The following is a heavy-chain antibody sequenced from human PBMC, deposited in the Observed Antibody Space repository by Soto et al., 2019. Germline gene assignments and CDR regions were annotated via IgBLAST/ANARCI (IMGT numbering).Heavy chain of an antibody. CDR1: GFTFDDYT. CDR3: AKALDGYCSGGSCGPDY. D-gene: IGHD2-15*01. CDR2: ISWDGGST. Sequence: GSLRLSCAASGFTFDDYTMHWVRQAPGKGLEWVSLISWDGGSTYYADSVKGRFTISRDNSKNSLYLQMNSLRTEDTALYYCAKALDGYCSGGSCGPDYWGQGTLVTVSS. V-gene: IGHV3-43*01. J-gene: IGHJ4*02.